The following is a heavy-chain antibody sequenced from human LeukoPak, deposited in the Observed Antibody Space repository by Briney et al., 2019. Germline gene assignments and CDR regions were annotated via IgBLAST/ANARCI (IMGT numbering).Heavy chain of an antibody. V-gene: IGHV1-2*04. CDR3: ARGGDSSGYYPNQYYNYGMDV. CDR1: GYTFTGYY. J-gene: IGHJ6*02. D-gene: IGHD3-22*01. Sequence: ASVKVSCKASGYTFTGYYMHWVRQAPGQGLEWMGWINPNSGGTNYAQKFQGWVTMTRDTSISTAYMELSRLRSDDTAVYYCARGGDSSGYYPNQYYNYGMDVWGQGTTVTVSS. CDR2: INPNSGGT.